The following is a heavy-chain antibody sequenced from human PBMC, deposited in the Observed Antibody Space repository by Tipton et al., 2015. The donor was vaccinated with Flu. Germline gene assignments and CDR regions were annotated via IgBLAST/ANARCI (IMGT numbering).Heavy chain of an antibody. D-gene: IGHD2/OR15-2a*01. V-gene: IGHV3-7*01. CDR2: INQDGSVN. CDR3: ARDPFLGTGDAFDV. J-gene: IGHJ3*01. Sequence: SLRLSCAASGFMFGDYWMHWVRQAPGKGLEWVANINQDGSVNYYVDSVKGRFTISRDNAERSVYLQMNSLRVEDTAVYYCARDPFLGTGDAFDVWGRGTMVTVSS. CDR1: GFMFGDYW.